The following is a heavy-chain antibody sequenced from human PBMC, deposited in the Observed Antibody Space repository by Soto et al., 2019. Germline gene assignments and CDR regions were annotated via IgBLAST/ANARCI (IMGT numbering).Heavy chain of an antibody. D-gene: IGHD6-19*01. CDR2: ISGNGATT. CDR3: AKDRGGFTSGWEFFDF. J-gene: IGHJ4*02. V-gene: IGHV3-23*01. CDR1: GVAFSFYS. Sequence: EVALLESGGGLVQPGGSLRLSCEVSGVAFSFYSMSWVRQAPGKGLEWVASISGNGATTYYAASGKGRFTFSRDNSKNTVKLQMNSLRGEDTAVYYCAKDRGGFTSGWEFFDFWGQGTLVTVSS.